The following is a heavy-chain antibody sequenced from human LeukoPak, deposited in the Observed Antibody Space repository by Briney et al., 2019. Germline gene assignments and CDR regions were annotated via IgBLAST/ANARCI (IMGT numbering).Heavy chain of an antibody. J-gene: IGHJ4*02. CDR3: TRYFDY. V-gene: IGHV3-15*01. CDR2: IKSKTDGGTT. Sequence: XWXXXAXXXVLELVGRIKSKTDGGTTDYAAPVKGRFTISRDDSKNTLYLQMNSLKTEDTAVYYCTRYFDYWGQGTLVTVSS.